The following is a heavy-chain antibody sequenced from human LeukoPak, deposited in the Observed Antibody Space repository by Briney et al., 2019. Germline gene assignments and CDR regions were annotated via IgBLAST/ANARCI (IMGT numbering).Heavy chain of an antibody. J-gene: IGHJ3*02. D-gene: IGHD3/OR15-3a*01. CDR3: ARDNGLIFDSNRFAFDI. V-gene: IGHV1-69*01. Sequence: SVKVSCKASGGSFSTYTISWVRQAPGQGLEWMGGIIPIFGTVNYGQKFQGRVTVTADESTSTAYMELSSLRSEDTAVYYCARDNGLIFDSNRFAFDIWGQGTMVTVSS. CDR2: IIPIFGTV. CDR1: GGSFSTYT.